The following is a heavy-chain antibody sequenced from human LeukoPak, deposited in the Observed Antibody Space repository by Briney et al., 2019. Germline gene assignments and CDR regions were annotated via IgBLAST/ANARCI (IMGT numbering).Heavy chain of an antibody. CDR1: GFTFSNYW. V-gene: IGHV3-74*01. D-gene: IGHD3-10*01. J-gene: IGHJ4*02. Sequence: GGSLRLSCAASGFTFSNYWMHWVRQAPGKGLVWVSLINNDGSSTNYADSVEGRFTISRDNAKNTLYLQMNSLGAEDTAVYYCARGTAWFGELLVYWGQGTLVTVSS. CDR3: ARGTAWFGELLVY. CDR2: INNDGSST.